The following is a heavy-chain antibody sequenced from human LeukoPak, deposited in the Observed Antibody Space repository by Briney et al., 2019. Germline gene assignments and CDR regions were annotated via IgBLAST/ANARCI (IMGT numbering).Heavy chain of an antibody. CDR1: GGSISSGGYY. CDR2: INHSGST. J-gene: IGHJ6*02. CDR3: ARGDIVVVPAARGHYYYGMDV. D-gene: IGHD2-2*01. Sequence: SETLSLTCTVSGGSISSGGYYWSWIRQPPGKGLEWIGEINHSGSTNYNPSLKSRVTISVDTSKNQFSLKLSSVTAADTAVYYCARGDIVVVPAARGHYYYGMDVWGQGTTVTVSS. V-gene: IGHV4-39*07.